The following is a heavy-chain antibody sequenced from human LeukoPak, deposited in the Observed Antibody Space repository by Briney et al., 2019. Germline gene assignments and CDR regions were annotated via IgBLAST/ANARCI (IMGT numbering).Heavy chain of an antibody. D-gene: IGHD5-24*01. J-gene: IGHJ6*03. CDR1: VYTFTSYY. V-gene: IGHV1-46*01. CDR3: ARDERDGYNYYYYMDV. CDR2: INPSGGST. Sequence: GASVKVSCKASVYTFTSYYMHCVRQAAGHGLEWMGIINPSGGSTSYAQKFQGRVTMTRDRSTSTVYMELSSLRSEDTAVYYCARDERDGYNYYYYMDVWGKGTTVTVSS.